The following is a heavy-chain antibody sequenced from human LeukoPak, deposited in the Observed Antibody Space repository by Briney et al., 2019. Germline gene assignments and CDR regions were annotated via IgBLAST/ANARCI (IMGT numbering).Heavy chain of an antibody. CDR1: GYSISSGYY. Sequence: PSETLSLTCTVSGYSISSGYYWGWIRQPPGKGLEWIGNIYHSGSTYYNPSLKSRVTISVDTSKNQFSLKLSSVTAADTAVYYCARGSHQNWFDPWGQGTLVTVSS. CDR3: ARGSHQNWFDP. V-gene: IGHV4-38-2*02. J-gene: IGHJ5*02. CDR2: IYHSGST.